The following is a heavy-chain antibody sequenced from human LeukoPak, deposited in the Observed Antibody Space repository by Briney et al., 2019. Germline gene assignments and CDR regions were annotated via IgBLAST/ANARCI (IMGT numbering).Heavy chain of an antibody. V-gene: IGHV4-34*01. CDR2: INHSGST. CDR1: GGSFSGYY. CDR3: ARGRGYCSSTSCYSHYYYYMDV. J-gene: IGHJ6*03. D-gene: IGHD2-2*01. Sequence: SETLSLTCAVYGGSFSGYYWSWIRQPPGKGLEWIGEINHSGSTNYNPSLKSRVTIPVDTSKNQFSLKLSSVTAADTAVYYCARGRGYCSSTSCYSHYYYYMDVWGKGTTVTVSS.